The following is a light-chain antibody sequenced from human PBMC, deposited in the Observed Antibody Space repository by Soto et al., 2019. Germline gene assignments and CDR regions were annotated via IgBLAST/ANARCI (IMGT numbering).Light chain of an antibody. CDR3: SSYTSSSTDV. J-gene: IGLJ1*01. CDR2: EVS. CDR1: SSDVGGYNY. Sequence: QSALTQPASVSGSPGQSITISCTGTSSDVGGYNYASRYQQHPGKAPKLMIYEVSNRPSGVSNRFSGSKSGNTASLTISGLQAEDEADYYCSSYTSSSTDVFGTGTKVTVL. V-gene: IGLV2-14*01.